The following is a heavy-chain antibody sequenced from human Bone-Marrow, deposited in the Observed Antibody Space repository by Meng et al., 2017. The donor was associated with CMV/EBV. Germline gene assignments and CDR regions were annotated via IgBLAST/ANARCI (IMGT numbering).Heavy chain of an antibody. CDR3: VRDGHSWNFAY. CDR1: GFTFSDYW. D-gene: IGHD6-13*01. V-gene: IGHV3-74*01. Sequence: GESLKISCTASGFTFSDYWMHWVRQTPGKGLLWVSRIKGDGSHTIYGDSVKGRFTISRDNAKNTLYLQMNTLRVEDTAVYYCVRDGHSWNFAYWGQGSLVTCSS. CDR2: IKGDGSHT. J-gene: IGHJ4*02.